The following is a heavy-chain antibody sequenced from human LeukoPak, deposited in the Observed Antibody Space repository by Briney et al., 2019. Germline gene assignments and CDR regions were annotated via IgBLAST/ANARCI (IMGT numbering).Heavy chain of an antibody. Sequence: SETLSLTCAVYGGSFSGYYWSWIRQPPGKGLEWIGEINHSGSTNCNPSLKSRVTISVDTSKNQFSLKLSSVTAADTAVYYCAQYSGSYFGAFDIWGQGTMVTVSS. CDR1: GGSFSGYY. CDR3: AQYSGSYFGAFDI. D-gene: IGHD3-10*01. V-gene: IGHV4-34*01. J-gene: IGHJ3*02. CDR2: INHSGST.